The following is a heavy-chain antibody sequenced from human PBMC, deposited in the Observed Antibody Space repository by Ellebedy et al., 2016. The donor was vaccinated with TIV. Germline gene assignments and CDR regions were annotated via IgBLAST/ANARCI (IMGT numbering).Heavy chain of an antibody. D-gene: IGHD4-17*01. CDR3: ATDGSYGDYLSPAHAFEI. CDR2: INQDGSQK. Sequence: GGSLRLSCAASGFSFSSYWMSWVRQAPGEGLEWVANINQDGSQKYYVDSVKGRFTISRDNVKNSLYLEMNSLRAEDTAVYYCATDGSYGDYLSPAHAFEIWGQGTMVTVSS. V-gene: IGHV3-7*01. J-gene: IGHJ3*02. CDR1: GFSFSSYW.